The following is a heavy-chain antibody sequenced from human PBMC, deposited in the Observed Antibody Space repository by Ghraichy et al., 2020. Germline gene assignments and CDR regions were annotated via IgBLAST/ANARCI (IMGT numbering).Heavy chain of an antibody. J-gene: IGHJ4*02. CDR2: INHSGST. Sequence: SETLSLTCAVYGGSFSGYYWSWIRQPPGKGLEWIGEINHSGSTNYNPSLKSRVTISVDTSKNQFSLKLSSVTAADTAVYYCARGDLGDTAMDAFDYWGQGTLATVSS. V-gene: IGHV4-34*01. CDR1: GGSFSGYY. D-gene: IGHD5-18*01. CDR3: ARGDLGDTAMDAFDY.